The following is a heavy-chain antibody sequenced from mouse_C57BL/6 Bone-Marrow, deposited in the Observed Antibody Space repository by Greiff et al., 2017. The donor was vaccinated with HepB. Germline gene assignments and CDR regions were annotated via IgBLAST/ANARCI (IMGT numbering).Heavy chain of an antibody. CDR1: GFNIKDDY. CDR3: TTAYYSNYVSVLWFAY. D-gene: IGHD2-5*01. V-gene: IGHV14-4*01. CDR2: IDPENGDT. Sequence: VQLQQSGAELVRPGASVKLSCTASGFNIKDDYMHWVKQRPEQVLEWIGWIDPENGDTEYASKFQGKATITADTSSNTAYLQLSSLTSEDTAVYYCTTAYYSNYVSVLWFAYWGQGTLVTVSA. J-gene: IGHJ3*01.